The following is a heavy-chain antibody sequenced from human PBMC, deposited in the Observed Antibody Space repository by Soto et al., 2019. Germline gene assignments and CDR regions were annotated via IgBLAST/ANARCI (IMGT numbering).Heavy chain of an antibody. D-gene: IGHD5-12*01. CDR1: GFTFSSYS. J-gene: IGHJ3*02. CDR3: AKGRYSGYDFDAFDI. Sequence: GGSLRLSCAASGFTFSSYSMNWVRQAPGKGLEWVSYISSSSSTIYYADSVKGRFTISRDSSKNTLYLQMNSLRAEDTAVYYCAKGRYSGYDFDAFDIWGQGTMVTVSS. V-gene: IGHV3-48*01. CDR2: ISSSSSTI.